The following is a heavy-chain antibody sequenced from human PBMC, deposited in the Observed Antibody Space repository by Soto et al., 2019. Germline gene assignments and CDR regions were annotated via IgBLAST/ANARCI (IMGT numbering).Heavy chain of an antibody. J-gene: IGHJ6*02. CDR1: GGSISSGRSY. V-gene: IGHV4-31*03. CDR3: AWGYDENPSTGGHYQYFAMDV. CDR2: IYYSGSS. D-gene: IGHD3-22*01. Sequence: TLSLTCTVSGGSISSGRSYWSWIRQHPGVGLEWIGYIYYSGSSYYNPSLESRLTISVDTSNNQFSLKLSSVTAADTAVYYCAWGYDENPSTGGHYQYFAMDVWGQGTTVTVSS.